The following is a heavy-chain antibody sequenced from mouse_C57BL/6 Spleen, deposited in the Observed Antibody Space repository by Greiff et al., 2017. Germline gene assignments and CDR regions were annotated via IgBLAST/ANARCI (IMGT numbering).Heavy chain of an antibody. CDR2: IYPGDGDT. Sequence: QVQLQQSGPELVKPGASVKISCKASGYAFSSSWMNWVKQRPGQGLEWIGRIYPGDGDTNYNGKFKGKATLTADKSSSTAYMQLSSLTPEDSAVDFCARERPLGEGDYFDYWGQGTTLTVSS. J-gene: IGHJ2*01. D-gene: IGHD6-1*01. CDR3: ARERPLGEGDYFDY. V-gene: IGHV1-82*01. CDR1: GYAFSSSW.